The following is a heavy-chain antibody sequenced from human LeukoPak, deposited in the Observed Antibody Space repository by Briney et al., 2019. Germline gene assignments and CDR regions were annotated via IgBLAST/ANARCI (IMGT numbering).Heavy chain of an antibody. Sequence: ASVKVSCKASGYTFTAYYMHWVRQAPGQGLEWMGWINPNTGGTNYAQKFQGRVTMTRATSISTAYMELSSLRSDDTAVYYCARDDSFQFDSWGQGTLVTVSS. J-gene: IGHJ4*02. CDR2: INPNTGGT. D-gene: IGHD5-18*01. CDR3: ARDDSFQFDS. CDR1: GYTFTAYY. V-gene: IGHV1-2*02.